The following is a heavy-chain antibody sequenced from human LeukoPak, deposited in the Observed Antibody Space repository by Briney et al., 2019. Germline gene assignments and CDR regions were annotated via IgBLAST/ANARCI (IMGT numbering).Heavy chain of an antibody. V-gene: IGHV4-4*02. J-gene: IGHJ5*02. CDR2: IFHSGST. CDR1: GGSISSGNW. D-gene: IGHD3-22*01. CDR3: ARCTPYYYDSNWFDP. Sequence: PSGTLSLTCAVSGGSISSGNWWSWVRQPPGKGLEWIGEIFHSGSTKYNPSLKSRVTISVDTSKNQFSLKLSSVTAADTAVYYCARCTPYYYDSNWFDPWGQGTLVTVSS.